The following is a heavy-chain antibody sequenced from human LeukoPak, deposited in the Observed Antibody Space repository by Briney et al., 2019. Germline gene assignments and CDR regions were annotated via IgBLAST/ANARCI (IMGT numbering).Heavy chain of an antibody. CDR3: ARDLGTTVTTYLDY. D-gene: IGHD4-17*01. V-gene: IGHV3-21*01. CDR2: ISSSSSYI. Sequence: TGGSLRLSCAASGFTFSSYSMNWVRQAPGKGLEWVSSISSSSSYIYYADSVKGRFTISRDNAKNSLYLQMNSLRAEDTAVYYCARDLGTTVTTYLDYWGQGTLVTVSS. J-gene: IGHJ4*02. CDR1: GFTFSSYS.